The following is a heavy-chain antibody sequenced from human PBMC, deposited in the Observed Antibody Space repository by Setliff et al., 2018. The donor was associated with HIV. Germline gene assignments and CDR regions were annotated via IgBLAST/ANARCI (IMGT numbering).Heavy chain of an antibody. CDR2: IWYDGSNK. V-gene: IGHV3-33*01. CDR3: TRATPDRSGYYYAADY. D-gene: IGHD3-22*01. CDR1: GFTFSSYG. J-gene: IGHJ4*02. Sequence: PGGSLRLSCAASGFTFSSYGIHWVRQAPGKGLEWVALIWYDGSNKYYADSVKGRFTISRDNSKNTLYLQMSSLRAEDTAVYYCTRATPDRSGYYYAADYWGQGILVTVSS.